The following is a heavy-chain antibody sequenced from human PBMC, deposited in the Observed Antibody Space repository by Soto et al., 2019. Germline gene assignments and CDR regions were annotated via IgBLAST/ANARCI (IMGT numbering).Heavy chain of an antibody. CDR2: IDSSSSYR. V-gene: IGHV3-21*01. Sequence: EVQVVESGGGLVKPGGSLRLSCAASGFTFSSYSMNWVRQAPGKGLEWVSFIDSSSSYRYYADSVKGRFTVSRDNAKNSLYLQMNSLRAGDTAVYYCTRDIVGDKNMADYWYFDLWGRGTLVTVSS. CDR3: TRDIVGDKNMADYWYFDL. CDR1: GFTFSSYS. J-gene: IGHJ2*01. D-gene: IGHD3-10*01.